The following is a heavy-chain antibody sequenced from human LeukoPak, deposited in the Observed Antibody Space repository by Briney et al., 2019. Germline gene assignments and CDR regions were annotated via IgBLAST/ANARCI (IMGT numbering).Heavy chain of an antibody. J-gene: IGHJ4*02. Sequence: GGSLKLSCAASGFTFSGSAMHWVRQASGTGLEWVGRIRSKANNYATAYAASVKGRFTISRDDSKNTAYLQMNSLKTEDTAVYHCTKHPSDDGGAIDYWGQGTLVTVSS. CDR3: TKHPSDDGGAIDY. D-gene: IGHD4-23*01. CDR1: GFTFSGSA. CDR2: IRSKANNYAT. V-gene: IGHV3-73*01.